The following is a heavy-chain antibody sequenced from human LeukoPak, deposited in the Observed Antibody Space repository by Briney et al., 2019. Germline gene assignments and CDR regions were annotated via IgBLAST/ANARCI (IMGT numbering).Heavy chain of an antibody. Sequence: GRSLRLSCAASGFTFSSYGMHWVRQAPGKGLEWVALIWYDGSRKYYRDSVKDRFTISRDNSNNMLYLQMNSLRAEDTAVYYCAKARDVYNYGHYWGQGTLVTVSS. CDR2: IWYDGSRK. J-gene: IGHJ4*02. D-gene: IGHD5-24*01. CDR1: GFTFSSYG. V-gene: IGHV3-33*06. CDR3: AKARDVYNYGHY.